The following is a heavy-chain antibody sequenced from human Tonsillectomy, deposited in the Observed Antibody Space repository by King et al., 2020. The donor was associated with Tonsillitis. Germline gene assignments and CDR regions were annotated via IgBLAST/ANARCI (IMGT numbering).Heavy chain of an antibody. Sequence: QLVQSGSELKKPGASVKISCKASGYTFSRNTLNWVRQAPGQGLEWMGWINTDTGNPTYAQGFTGRFVFSLDTSVSTAYLQISSLKAEDTAVYYCARDGYRGYTYGLEYYYYGMDVWGQGTTVTVSS. D-gene: IGHD5-18*01. CDR2: INTDTGNP. CDR3: ARDGYRGYTYGLEYYYYGMDV. V-gene: IGHV7-4-1*02. CDR1: GYTFSRNT. J-gene: IGHJ6*02.